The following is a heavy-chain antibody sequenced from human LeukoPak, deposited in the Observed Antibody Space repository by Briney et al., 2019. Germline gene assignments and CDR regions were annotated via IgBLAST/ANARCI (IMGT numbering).Heavy chain of an antibody. V-gene: IGHV3-30-3*01. Sequence: QPGGSLRLSCAASGFTFSDYYMSWIRQAPGKGLEWMTVISYDGSNKYYADSVRGRFTLSRDTSKNTLYVQMSSLRAEDTAVYYCARGDYYGSGSYPYYFDYWGQGTLVTVSS. CDR1: GFTFSDYY. CDR2: ISYDGSNK. D-gene: IGHD3-10*01. CDR3: ARGDYYGSGSYPYYFDY. J-gene: IGHJ4*02.